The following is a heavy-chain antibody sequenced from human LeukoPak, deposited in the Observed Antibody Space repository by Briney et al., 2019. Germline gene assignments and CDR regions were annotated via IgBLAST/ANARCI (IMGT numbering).Heavy chain of an antibody. CDR2: IIPILGIA. CDR3: ARDMGEAYYYDSSGYYDY. J-gene: IGHJ4*02. CDR1: GGTFSSYA. V-gene: IGHV1-69*04. D-gene: IGHD3-22*01. Sequence: SVKVSCKASGGTFSSYAISWVRQAPGQGLEWMGRIIPILGIANYAQKFQGRVTITADKSTSTAYMELSSLRSEDTAVYYCARDMGEAYYYDSSGYYDYWGQGTLVTVSS.